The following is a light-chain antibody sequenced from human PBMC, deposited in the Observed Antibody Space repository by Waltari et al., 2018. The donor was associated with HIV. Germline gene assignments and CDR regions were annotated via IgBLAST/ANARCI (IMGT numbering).Light chain of an antibody. CDR1: QSVTSSY. V-gene: IGKV3-20*01. CDR2: GAS. CDR3: QQYGSSAYT. J-gene: IGKJ2*01. Sequence: EIVLTQSPGTVSLSPGERATLSCRASQSVTSSYLAWYQQKPGQAPRLLIYGASSRATGIPDRFSGSGSGTDFTLTISRLEPEDFAVYYCQQYGSSAYTFGQGTKLQIK.